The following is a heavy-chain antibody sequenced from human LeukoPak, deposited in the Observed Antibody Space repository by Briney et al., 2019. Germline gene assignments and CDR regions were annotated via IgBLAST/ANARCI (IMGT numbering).Heavy chain of an antibody. CDR2: ISGSGGST. J-gene: IGHJ6*03. D-gene: IGHD2-2*01. CDR3: AKANIVVVPAATRKYYYYYMDV. V-gene: IGHV3-23*01. Sequence: PGGSLRLSCAASGFTFSSYAMSWVRQAPGKGLEWVSAISGSGGSTYYADSVKGRFTISRDNSKNTLYLQMNGLRAEDTAVYYCAKANIVVVPAATRKYYYYYMDVWGKGTTVTVSS. CDR1: GFTFSSYA.